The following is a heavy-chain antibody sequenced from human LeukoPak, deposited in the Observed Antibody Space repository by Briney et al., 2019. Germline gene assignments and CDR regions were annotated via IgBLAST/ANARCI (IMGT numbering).Heavy chain of an antibody. CDR1: GFTFSSYS. CDR3: ARDGGCSSTSCYSRFNWFDP. Sequence: AGGSLRLSCAASGFTFSSYSMNWVRQPPGKGLEWVSYISSSSSTIYYADSVEGRFTISRDNAKNSLYLQMNSLRAEDTAVYYCARDGGCSSTSCYSRFNWFDPWGQGTLVTVSS. CDR2: ISSSSSTI. D-gene: IGHD2-2*01. J-gene: IGHJ5*02. V-gene: IGHV3-48*01.